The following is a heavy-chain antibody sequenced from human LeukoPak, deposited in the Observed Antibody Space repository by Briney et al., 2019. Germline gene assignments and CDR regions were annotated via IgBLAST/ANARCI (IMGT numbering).Heavy chain of an antibody. V-gene: IGHV4-34*01. J-gene: IGHJ5*02. Sequence: KASETLSLTCAVYGGSFSGYYWSWIRQPPGKGLEWIGEINHSGSTNYNPSLKSRVTISVDTSKNQFSLKLSSVTAADTAVYYCARQVDQLLYYNWFDPWGQGTLVTVSS. D-gene: IGHD2-2*02. CDR2: INHSGST. CDR1: GGSFSGYY. CDR3: ARQVDQLLYYNWFDP.